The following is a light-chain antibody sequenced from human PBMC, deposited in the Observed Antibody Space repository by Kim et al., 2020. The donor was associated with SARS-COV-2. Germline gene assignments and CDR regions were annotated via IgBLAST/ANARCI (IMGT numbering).Light chain of an antibody. CDR1: QSVNSKF. V-gene: IGKV3-20*01. J-gene: IGKJ4*01. CDR3: QQFGGSPLVT. Sequence: PGERATHSCRASQSVNSKFLAWYQEKPGQAPKLLIYGASSRATGIPDRFSGSGSGTDFTLTISRLEPEDFAVYYCQQFGGSPLVTFGGGTKVDIK. CDR2: GAS.